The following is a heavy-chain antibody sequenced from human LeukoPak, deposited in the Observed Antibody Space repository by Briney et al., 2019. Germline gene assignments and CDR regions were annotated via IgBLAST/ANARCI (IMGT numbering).Heavy chain of an antibody. CDR2: ISAYSGNT. J-gene: IGHJ1*01. Sequence: ASVTVSCKASNYTFTSYPISWVRQAPGQGLEWIGWISAYSGNTNYTQKVQGRVTMTTDTSTNTAYMELASLRPDDTAIYYCTRGSSPQYFQHWGQGTLVTVSS. CDR3: TRGSSPQYFQH. V-gene: IGHV1-18*01. CDR1: NYTFTSYP. D-gene: IGHD6-13*01.